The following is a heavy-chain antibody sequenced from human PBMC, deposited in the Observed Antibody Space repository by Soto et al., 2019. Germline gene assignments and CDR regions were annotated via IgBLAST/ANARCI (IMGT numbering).Heavy chain of an antibody. Sequence: ASVKVSCKASGYTFTSYYMHWVRQAPGQGLEWMGIINPSGGSTSYAQKFQGRVTMTRDTSTSTVYMELSSLRSEDTAVYYCARDGYDYSTIFGPQNCFDPWGQGTLVTVSS. CDR2: INPSGGST. CDR3: ARDGYDYSTIFGPQNCFDP. CDR1: GYTFTSYY. V-gene: IGHV1-46*01. J-gene: IGHJ5*02. D-gene: IGHD3-3*01.